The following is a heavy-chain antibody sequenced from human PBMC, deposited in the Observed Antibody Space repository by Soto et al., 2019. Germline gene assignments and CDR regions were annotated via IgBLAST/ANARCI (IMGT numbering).Heavy chain of an antibody. V-gene: IGHV3-21*01. CDR3: ARDGRYCSGGSCFGGGMDV. J-gene: IGHJ6*02. Sequence: PGGSLRLSCAASGFTFSSYSMNWVRQAPGKGLEWVSSISSSSSYIYYADSVKGRFTISRDNAKNSLYLQMNSLRAEDTAVYYCARDGRYCSGGSCFGGGMDVWGQGTTVTVSS. D-gene: IGHD2-15*01. CDR1: GFTFSSYS. CDR2: ISSSSSYI.